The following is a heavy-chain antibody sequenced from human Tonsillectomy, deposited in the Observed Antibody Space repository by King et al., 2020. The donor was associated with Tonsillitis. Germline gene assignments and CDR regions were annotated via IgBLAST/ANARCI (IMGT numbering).Heavy chain of an antibody. CDR3: ARRGRSTEEFDY. CDR1: GYTFTNYW. V-gene: IGHV5-51*01. J-gene: IGHJ4*02. CDR2: IYPGDSDT. D-gene: IGHD2-2*01. Sequence: VQLVESGADVKKPGESLMISCKASGYTFTNYWIAWVRQMPGKGLEWMGIIYPGDSDTRYNPSFQGQVTISADKSITTAYLQWSSLKASYTAMFYCARRGRSTEEFDYWGQGTLVTVSS.